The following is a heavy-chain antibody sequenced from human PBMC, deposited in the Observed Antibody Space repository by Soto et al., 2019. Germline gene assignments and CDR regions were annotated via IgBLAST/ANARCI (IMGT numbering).Heavy chain of an antibody. J-gene: IGHJ4*02. CDR3: ARLYPIGSNWNYFDH. V-gene: IGHV4-59*01. Sequence: QVQLLESGPGLVKSSETLSLTCTVSGGSLRSYYWGWIRQPPGKSLEWVGNIFYSGRTNYNPSLERRLTISVDTSKNQISLRVNSVTAADTALYYCARLYPIGSNWNYFDHWGQGILVTVSS. D-gene: IGHD1-1*01. CDR1: GGSLRSYY. CDR2: IFYSGRT.